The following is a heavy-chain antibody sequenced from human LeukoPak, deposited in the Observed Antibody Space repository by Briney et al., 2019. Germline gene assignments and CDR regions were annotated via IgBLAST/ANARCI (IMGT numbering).Heavy chain of an antibody. CDR3: ATPEEYCSGGSCYQFDY. V-gene: IGHV3-21*04. D-gene: IGHD2-15*01. Sequence: PGGSLRLSCAASGFTFSSYSMNWVRQAPGKGLEWVSSISSSSSYIYYADSVKGRFTISRDNSKNTLYLQMNSLRAEDTAVYYCATPEEYCSGGSCYQFDYWGQGTLVTVSS. CDR1: GFTFSSYS. CDR2: ISSSSSYI. J-gene: IGHJ4*02.